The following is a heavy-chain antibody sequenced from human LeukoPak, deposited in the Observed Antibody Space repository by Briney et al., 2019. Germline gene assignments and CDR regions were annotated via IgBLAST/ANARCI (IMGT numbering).Heavy chain of an antibody. Sequence: AGGSLRLSCAASGFTFSSYSMNWVRQAPGKGLEWVSSISSSSSYIYYADSVEGRFTISRDNAKNSLYLQMNSLRAEDTAVYYCARDRSYSSGWYDLGYWGQGTLVTVSS. CDR2: ISSSSSYI. V-gene: IGHV3-21*01. D-gene: IGHD6-19*01. CDR1: GFTFSSYS. J-gene: IGHJ4*02. CDR3: ARDRSYSSGWYDLGY.